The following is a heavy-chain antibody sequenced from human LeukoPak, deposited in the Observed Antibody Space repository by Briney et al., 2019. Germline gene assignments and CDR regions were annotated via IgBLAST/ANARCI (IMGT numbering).Heavy chain of an antibody. CDR1: GFTLRRYG. Sequence: GGTLRLSCAASGFTLRRYGMNWGRQAPGKGGEGVSYISSSSSSIYYADSVKGRFTISRDNAKNSLYLQMNSLRDEDTAVYYCSRVDTVMAYYFDLRGQGTLVTVSS. D-gene: IGHD5-18*01. CDR2: ISSSSSSI. CDR3: SRVDTVMAYYFDL. J-gene: IGHJ4*02. V-gene: IGHV3-48*02.